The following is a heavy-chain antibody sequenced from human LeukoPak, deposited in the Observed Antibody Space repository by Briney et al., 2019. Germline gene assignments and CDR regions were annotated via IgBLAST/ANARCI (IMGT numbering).Heavy chain of an antibody. CDR2: ISSSSSYI. V-gene: IGHV3-21*04. CDR3: ARDLAPLRYCSGGSCFTQTLSGNYYYGMDV. J-gene: IGHJ6*02. D-gene: IGHD2-15*01. CDR1: GFTFSSYS. Sequence: GGSLRLSCAASGFTFSSYSMNWVRQAPGKGLEWVSSISSSSSYIYYADSVKGRFTISRDNAKNSLYLQMNSLRAEDTAVYYCARDLAPLRYCSGGSCFTQTLSGNYYYGMDVWGQGTTVTVSS.